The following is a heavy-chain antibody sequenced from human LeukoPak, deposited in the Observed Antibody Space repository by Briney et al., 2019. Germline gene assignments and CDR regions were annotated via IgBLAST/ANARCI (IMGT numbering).Heavy chain of an antibody. D-gene: IGHD3-22*01. Sequence: MPSETLSLTCTVSGGSISSYYWSWIRQPPGKGLEWIGYIYYSGSTNYNPSLKSRVTISVDTSKNQFSLKLSSVTAADTAVYYCTRGSIAYYYMDVWGKGTTVTISS. CDR3: TRGSIAYYYMDV. CDR2: IYYSGST. J-gene: IGHJ6*03. CDR1: GGSISSYY. V-gene: IGHV4-59*01.